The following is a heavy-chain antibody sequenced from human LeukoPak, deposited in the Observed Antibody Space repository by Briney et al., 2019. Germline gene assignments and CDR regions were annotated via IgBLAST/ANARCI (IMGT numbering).Heavy chain of an antibody. V-gene: IGHV4-34*01. J-gene: IGHJ6*03. CDR2: INHSGST. CDR1: GGSFSGYY. D-gene: IGHD1-14*01. Sequence: KPSETLSLTCAVYGGSFSGYYWSWIRQPPGKGLEWIGEINHSGSTNYNPSLKSRVTISVDTSKNQFSLKLSSVTAADTTMYYCARGGLRNRIYYYYMDVWGKGTTVTVSS. CDR3: ARGGLRNRIYYYYMDV.